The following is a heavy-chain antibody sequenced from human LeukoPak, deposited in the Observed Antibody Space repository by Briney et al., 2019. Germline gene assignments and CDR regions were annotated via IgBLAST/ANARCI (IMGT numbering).Heavy chain of an antibody. CDR2: ISSIGDYT. CDR3: VKIPGSYSIDY. J-gene: IGHJ4*02. V-gene: IGHV3-64D*06. D-gene: IGHD3-10*01. CDR1: GFTFSGYA. Sequence: PGRTLRLSCSASGFTFSGYAMRWVRQAPGKGLEYVSAISSIGDYTYYADSVKGRFTISRDNSKNTLYLQMSSLRPEDTAVYYCVKIPGSYSIDYWGQGALVTVSS.